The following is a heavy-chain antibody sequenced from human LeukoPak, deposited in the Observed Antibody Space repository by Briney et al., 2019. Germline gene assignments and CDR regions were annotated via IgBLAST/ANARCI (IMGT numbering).Heavy chain of an antibody. CDR2: IKQDGSEK. CDR3: ARVDTAMGSLDY. V-gene: IGHV3-7*02. J-gene: IGHJ4*02. CDR1: GFTFSNYW. Sequence: PGGSLRLSCAASGFTFSNYWMTWVRQAPGKGLEWVANIKQDGSEKYYVDSVKGRFTISRDNAKNSLYLQMNSLGAEDTAVYFCARVDTAMGSLDYWGQGILVTVSS. D-gene: IGHD5-18*01.